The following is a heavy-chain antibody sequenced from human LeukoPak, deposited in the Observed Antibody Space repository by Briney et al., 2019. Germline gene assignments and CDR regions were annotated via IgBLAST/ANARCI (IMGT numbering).Heavy chain of an antibody. CDR1: GGTFSSYA. V-gene: IGHV1-69*05. CDR3: ARQRSGSWGGFDY. CDR2: IIPIFGTA. J-gene: IGHJ4*02. D-gene: IGHD6-13*01. Sequence: ASVKVSCNASGGTFSSYAISWVRQAPGQGLEWMGGIIPIFGTANYAQKFQGSVTITTDESTSTAYMELSSLRSEDTAVYYCARQRSGSWGGFDYWGQGTLVTVSS.